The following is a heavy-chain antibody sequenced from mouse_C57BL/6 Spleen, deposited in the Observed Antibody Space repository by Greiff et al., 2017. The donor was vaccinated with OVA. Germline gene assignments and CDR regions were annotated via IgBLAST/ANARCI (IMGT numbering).Heavy chain of an antibody. D-gene: IGHD6-1*01. Sequence: VQLQQSGAELVRPGTSVKVSCKASGYAFTNYLIEWVKQRPGQGLEWIGVINPGSGGTNYNEKFKGKATLTADKSSSTAYMQLSSLTSEDSAVYFCARSPLDSWFAYWGQGTLVTVSA. CDR2: INPGSGGT. J-gene: IGHJ3*01. V-gene: IGHV1-54*01. CDR3: ARSPLDSWFAY. CDR1: GYAFTNYL.